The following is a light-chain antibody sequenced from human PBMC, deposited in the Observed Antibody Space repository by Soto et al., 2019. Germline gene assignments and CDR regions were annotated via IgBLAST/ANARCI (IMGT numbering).Light chain of an antibody. CDR2: GAS. Sequence: EIVLTQSPGTLSLSPGERATLSCRASQSVSSSYLAWYQQKPGQAPRLLIYGASSRATGIPDRFSGSGSGTDFTLTISRLEPDDVAVYYCQQYGSSPMYTFGPGTKLEIK. J-gene: IGKJ2*01. CDR1: QSVSSSY. CDR3: QQYGSSPMYT. V-gene: IGKV3-20*01.